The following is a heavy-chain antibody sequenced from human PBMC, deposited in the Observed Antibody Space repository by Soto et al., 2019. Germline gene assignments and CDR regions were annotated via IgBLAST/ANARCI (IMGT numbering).Heavy chain of an antibody. CDR1: GASIRSYY. CDR2: IYDTGISGYTPST. Sequence: SETLSLTCSVSGASIRSYYWSWIRRPPGKGLEWIAYIYDTGISGYTPSTSYNPSLKSRVTMSVDTSKSQFSLKLTSVTAADTAVYYCARGEDAFFYYGLDVWGQGITVTVSS. CDR3: ARGEDAFFYYGLDV. V-gene: IGHV4-59*01. J-gene: IGHJ6*02.